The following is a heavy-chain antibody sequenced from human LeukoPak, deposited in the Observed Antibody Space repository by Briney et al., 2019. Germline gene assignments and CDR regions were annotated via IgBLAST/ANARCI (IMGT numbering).Heavy chain of an antibody. V-gene: IGHV4-30-4*01. CDR3: VRGTGSGYYFDN. Sequence: SETLSLTCTVSGGSISSDDYYWTWIRQPPGKDLEWIGYVLYRGTTYYSPSLKSRVTISVATSKNWFSLKLSSVTAADTAVYYCVRGTGSGYYFDNWGQGTLVTVSS. CDR2: VLYRGTT. J-gene: IGHJ4*02. D-gene: IGHD3-3*01. CDR1: GGSISSDDYY.